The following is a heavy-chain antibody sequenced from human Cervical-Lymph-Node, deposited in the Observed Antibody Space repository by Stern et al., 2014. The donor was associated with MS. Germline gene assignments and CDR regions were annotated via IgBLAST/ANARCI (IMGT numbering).Heavy chain of an antibody. CDR1: GFTFSDYY. D-gene: IGHD3-22*01. CDR3: ASQEPGLYDPLSPHFDF. J-gene: IGHJ4*02. Sequence: VQLVESGGGLVKPGGSLRLSCAASGFTFSDYYMSWIRQAPGKGLEWVSYISSSGSTIYYADSVQGRFTISRENGKNALYLQMNSLRAEDTAVYYCASQEPGLYDPLSPHFDFWGQGTLVTVSS. V-gene: IGHV3-11*01. CDR2: ISSSGSTI.